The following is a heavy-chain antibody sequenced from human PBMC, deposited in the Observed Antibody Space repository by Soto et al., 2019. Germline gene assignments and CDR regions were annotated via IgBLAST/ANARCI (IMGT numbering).Heavy chain of an antibody. J-gene: IGHJ6*03. CDR1: GGSIRSSSCY. Sequence: TSETLSLTCTVSGGSIRSSSCYWGWIRQPPGKGLEWIGSIYYSGSTYYNPSLKSRVTISVDTSKNQFSLKLSSVTAADTAVYYCARLSQRDPTYYDFWSGYYTADPYYYYMDVWGKGTTVTVSS. D-gene: IGHD3-3*01. CDR3: ARLSQRDPTYYDFWSGYYTADPYYYYMDV. CDR2: IYYSGST. V-gene: IGHV4-39*01.